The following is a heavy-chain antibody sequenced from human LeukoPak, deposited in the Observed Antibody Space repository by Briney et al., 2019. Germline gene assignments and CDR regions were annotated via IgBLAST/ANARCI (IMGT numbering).Heavy chain of an antibody. CDR2: MFHSGNN. D-gene: IGHD3-22*01. V-gene: IGHV4-39*07. J-gene: IGHJ3*02. Sequence: SETLSLTCTVSGGSISSSSYYWGWIRQPPGKGLEWIGSMFHSGNNYYNPSLKSRVTISVDTSKNQFSLKLSSVTAADTAVYYCARANYYDTIGYSRGAFDIWGQGTMVTVSS. CDR1: GGSISSSSYY. CDR3: ARANYYDTIGYSRGAFDI.